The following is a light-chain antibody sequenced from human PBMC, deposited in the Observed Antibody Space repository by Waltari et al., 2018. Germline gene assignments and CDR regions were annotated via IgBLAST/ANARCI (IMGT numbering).Light chain of an antibody. J-gene: IGLJ1*01. CDR1: SSDVGGYNH. CDR3: SSDTSSSIPYV. V-gene: IGLV2-14*01. Sequence: QSALTQAASVSGSPGQSITISSTAPSSDVGGYNHISWYQHHPATAPQRIISEVSNRRQGVADRCSGSKSGNAAALTISGLQAEDEADYYCSSDTSSSIPYVFGTGTKVTVL. CDR2: EVS.